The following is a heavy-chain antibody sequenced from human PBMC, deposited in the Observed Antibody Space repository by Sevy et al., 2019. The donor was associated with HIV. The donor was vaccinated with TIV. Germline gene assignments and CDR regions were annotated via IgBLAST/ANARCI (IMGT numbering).Heavy chain of an antibody. CDR3: AKDRGVATGSFYYYGMDV. V-gene: IGHV3-30*18. CDR1: GLTFSSCG. Sequence: GGSLRLSCEASGLTFSSCGMHWVRQAPGKGLEWVAVISHDGINKDYVDSVKGRFTISRDNSENTLYLQMNSLRAEDTAVYFCAKDRGVATGSFYYYGMDVWGQGTTVTVSS. D-gene: IGHD5-12*01. CDR2: ISHDGINK. J-gene: IGHJ6*02.